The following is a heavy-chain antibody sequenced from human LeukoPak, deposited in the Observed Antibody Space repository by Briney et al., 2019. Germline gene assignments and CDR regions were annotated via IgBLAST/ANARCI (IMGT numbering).Heavy chain of an antibody. CDR2: INPNSGNT. Sequence: GASVKVSCKASGYTFTAYYMNWVRQAPGQGLEWMGWINPNSGNTNYAQKFQCRVTMTRDTSISTAYMELSRLRSDDTAVYYCARPNSVGPTVYFDYWGQGTLVTVSS. CDR3: ARPNSVGPTVYFDY. V-gene: IGHV1-2*02. J-gene: IGHJ4*02. CDR1: GYTFTAYY. D-gene: IGHD1-26*01.